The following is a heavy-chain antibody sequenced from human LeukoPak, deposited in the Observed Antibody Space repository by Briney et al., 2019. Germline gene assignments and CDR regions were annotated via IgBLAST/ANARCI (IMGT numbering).Heavy chain of an antibody. J-gene: IGHJ4*02. CDR1: GYSISSGYY. CDR2: IYHSGST. D-gene: IGHD1-26*01. CDR3: ASGSYYFDY. V-gene: IGHV4-38-2*01. Sequence: SETLSLTCAVSGYSISSGYYWGWIRQPSGKGLEWIGSIYHSGSTYNPSLKSRVTISVDTSKNQFSLKLSSVTAADTAVYYCASGSYYFDYWGQGTLVTVSS.